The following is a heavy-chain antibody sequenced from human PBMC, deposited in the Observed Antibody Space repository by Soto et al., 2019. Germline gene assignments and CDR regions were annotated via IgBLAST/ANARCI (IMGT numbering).Heavy chain of an antibody. Sequence: PGGSLRLSCAASGFTFSSYAMHWVRQAPGKGLEWVAVISYDGSNKYYADSVKGRFTISRDNSKNTLYLQMNSLRAEDTAVYYCARVYETAAPWGFSHYYYGMDVWGQGTTVTVSS. CDR1: GFTFSSYA. CDR3: ARVYETAAPWGFSHYYYGMDV. J-gene: IGHJ6*02. CDR2: ISYDGSNK. V-gene: IGHV3-30-3*01. D-gene: IGHD6-13*01.